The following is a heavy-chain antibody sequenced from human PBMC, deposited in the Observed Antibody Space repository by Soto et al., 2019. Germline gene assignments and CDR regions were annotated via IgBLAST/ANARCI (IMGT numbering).Heavy chain of an antibody. CDR2: ISYDGSNK. Sequence: GSLRLSCAASGFTFSSYAMHWVRQAPGKGLEWVAVISYDGSNKYYADSVKGRFTISRDNSKNTLYLQMNSLRAEDTAVFYCARGPSSLTRFDYWGQGTLVTVSS. V-gene: IGHV3-30-3*01. CDR1: GFTFSSYA. J-gene: IGHJ4*02. D-gene: IGHD2-2*01. CDR3: ARGPSSLTRFDY.